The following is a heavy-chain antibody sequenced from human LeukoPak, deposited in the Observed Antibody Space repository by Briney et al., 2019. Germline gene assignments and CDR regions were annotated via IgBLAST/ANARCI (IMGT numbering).Heavy chain of an antibody. V-gene: IGHV4-59*08. Sequence: PSETLSLTCTVSGGSISGYYWSWIRQPPGKGLEWIGYYYYSGNTNYNPSLKSRVTISADTSKNQFSLRLFSVTASDTAVYYCATTFSGYVSNWAEYFQHWGQGTLITVSS. CDR2: YYYSGNT. J-gene: IGHJ1*01. CDR3: ATTFSGYVSNWAEYFQH. D-gene: IGHD6-13*01. CDR1: GGSISGYY.